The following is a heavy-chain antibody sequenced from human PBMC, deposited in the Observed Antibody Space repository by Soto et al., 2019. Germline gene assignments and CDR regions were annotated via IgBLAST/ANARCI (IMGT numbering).Heavy chain of an antibody. V-gene: IGHV3-30*18. CDR1: GFTFSSYG. Sequence: PGGSLRLSCAASGFTFSSYGMHWVRQAPGKGLEWVAVISYDGSNKYYADSVKGRFTISRDNSKNTLYLQMNSLRAEDTAVYYCAKVTRDPSTKDLWFGEAPWFDPWGEGTLVTVYS. CDR3: AKVTRDPSTKDLWFGEAPWFDP. CDR2: ISYDGSNK. D-gene: IGHD3-10*01. J-gene: IGHJ5*02.